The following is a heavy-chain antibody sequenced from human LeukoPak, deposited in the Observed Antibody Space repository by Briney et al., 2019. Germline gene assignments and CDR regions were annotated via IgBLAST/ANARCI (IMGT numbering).Heavy chain of an antibody. J-gene: IGHJ4*02. CDR2: ISSGSGGST. V-gene: IGHV3-23*01. D-gene: IGHD2-15*01. CDR3: AKDRERYCSGGSCYSFDY. CDR1: GFTFSSYS. Sequence: GGSLILSCAASGFTFSSYSMNWVRQAPGKGLEWVSSISSGSGGSTYYADSAKGRFTISRDNSKNTLYLQMNSLRAEDTAVYYCAKDRERYCSGGSCYSFDYWGQGTLVTVSS.